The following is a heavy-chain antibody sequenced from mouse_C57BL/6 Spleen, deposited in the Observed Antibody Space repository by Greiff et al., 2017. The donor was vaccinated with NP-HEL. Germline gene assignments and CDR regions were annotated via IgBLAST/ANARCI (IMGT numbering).Heavy chain of an antibody. D-gene: IGHD2-4*01. CDR2: IWSGGST. J-gene: IGHJ4*01. CDR1: GFSLTSYG. Sequence: VQLVESGPGLVQPSQSLSITCTVSGFSLTSYGVHWVRQSPGKGLEWLGVIWSGGSTDYNAAFIFRLSISKDNSKSQVFFKMNSLQADDTAIYYCASYYYDYDNAMDYWGQGTSVTVSS. V-gene: IGHV2-2*01. CDR3: ASYYYDYDNAMDY.